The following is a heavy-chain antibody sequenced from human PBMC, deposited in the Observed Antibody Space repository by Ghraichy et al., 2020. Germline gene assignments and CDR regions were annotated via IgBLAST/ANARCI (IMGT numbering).Heavy chain of an antibody. CDR2: IIPIFGTA. D-gene: IGHD1-1*01. CDR3: AIDTRYNWTRTWKYYYYYYYMDV. CDR1: GGTFSSYA. J-gene: IGHJ6*03. V-gene: IGHV1-69*13. Sequence: SVKVSCKASGGTFSSYAISWVRQAPGQGLEWMGGIIPIFGTANYAQKFQGRVTITADESTSTAYMELSSLRSEDTAVYYCAIDTRYNWTRTWKYYYYYYYMDVWGKGTTVTVSS.